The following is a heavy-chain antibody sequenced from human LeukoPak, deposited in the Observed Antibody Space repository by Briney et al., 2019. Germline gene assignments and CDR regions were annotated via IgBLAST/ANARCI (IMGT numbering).Heavy chain of an antibody. CDR2: IRSKASGGTT. CDR3: SFSGWYYFHY. D-gene: IGHD6-19*01. V-gene: IGHV3-49*04. Sequence: GGSLRLSCAASGLTLSSYAMSWVRQAPGKGLEWISFIRSKASGGTTEYAASVKGRFFMSRDDSKSIAYLHMNSLKAEESAMYYCSFSGWYYFHYWGQASMVTVSS. J-gene: IGHJ4*02. CDR1: GLTLSSYA.